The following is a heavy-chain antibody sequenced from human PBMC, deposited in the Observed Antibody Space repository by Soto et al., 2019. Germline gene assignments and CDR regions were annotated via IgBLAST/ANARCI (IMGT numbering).Heavy chain of an antibody. Sequence: SETLSLTCTVSGGSISSSSYYWGWIRQPPGKGLEWIGSIYYSGSTYYNPSLKSRVTISVDTSKNQFSLKLSSVTAADTAVYYCALFPIFGGLEVGYYYYMDVWGKGTTVTVSS. D-gene: IGHD3-3*02. CDR2: IYYSGST. CDR3: ALFPIFGGLEVGYYYYMDV. V-gene: IGHV4-39*01. CDR1: GGSISSSSYY. J-gene: IGHJ6*03.